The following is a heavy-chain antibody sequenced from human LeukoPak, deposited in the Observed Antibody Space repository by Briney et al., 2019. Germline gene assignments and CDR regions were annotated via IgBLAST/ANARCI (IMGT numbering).Heavy chain of an antibody. CDR3: AKGGSSWYLAYFDY. D-gene: IGHD6-13*01. V-gene: IGHV3-23*01. Sequence: GGSLRLSCAASGFTFSNYAMTWVRQAPGKGLEWVSGSSGSGGSTYYADSVKGRFTISRDNSKNTLYLQMNSLRAEDTAVYYCAKGGSSWYLAYFDYWGQGTLVTVSS. J-gene: IGHJ4*02. CDR2: SSGSGGST. CDR1: GFTFSNYA.